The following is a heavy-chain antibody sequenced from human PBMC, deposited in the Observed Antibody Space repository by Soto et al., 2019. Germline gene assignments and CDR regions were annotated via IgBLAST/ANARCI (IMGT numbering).Heavy chain of an antibody. Sequence: GWSLRLSCAASGFIFSTYDMHWFRQVTGQGLEWVSTVTNTGDTHYSDSVRGRFTVSRENANNSFYLQMNSLRAGDTAVYYCTRSDILDVWGQGTTVTVSS. CDR1: GFIFSTYD. V-gene: IGHV3-13*01. CDR2: VTNTGDT. J-gene: IGHJ6*02. D-gene: IGHD3-9*01. CDR3: TRSDILDV.